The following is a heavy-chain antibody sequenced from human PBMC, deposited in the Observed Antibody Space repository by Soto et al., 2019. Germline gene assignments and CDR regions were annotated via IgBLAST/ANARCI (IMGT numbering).Heavy chain of an antibody. V-gene: IGHV4-61*01. D-gene: IGHD6-19*01. CDR1: GGSVSSGSYY. CDR3: ARDSRDSSGYLYGMDV. CDR2: IYYSGST. J-gene: IGHJ6*02. Sequence: QVQLQESGPGLVKPSETLSLTCTVSGGSVSSGSYYWSWIRQPPGTGLEWIGYIYYSGSTNYNPSLKSRVTLSVDTSKNQFSLKLSSVTAADTAVYYCARDSRDSSGYLYGMDVWGQGTTVTVSS.